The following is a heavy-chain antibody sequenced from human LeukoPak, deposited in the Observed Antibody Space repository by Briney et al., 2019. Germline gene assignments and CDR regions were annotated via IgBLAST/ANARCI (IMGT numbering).Heavy chain of an antibody. CDR1: GGSISSYY. CDR3: ARSYRYCGGDCYSGAFDI. Sequence: SSETLSLTCTVSGGSISSYYWSWIRQPPGKGLEWIGYIYYSGSTNYNPSLKSRVTISVDTSKNQSSLKLSSVTAADTAVYYCARSYRYCGGDCYSGAFDIWGQGTMVTVSS. J-gene: IGHJ3*02. CDR2: IYYSGST. D-gene: IGHD2-21*02. V-gene: IGHV4-59*01.